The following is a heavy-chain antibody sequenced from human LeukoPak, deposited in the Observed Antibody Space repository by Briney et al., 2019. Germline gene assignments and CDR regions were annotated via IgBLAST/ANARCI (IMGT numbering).Heavy chain of an antibody. J-gene: IGHJ3*02. CDR1: GFTFSSYS. Sequence: GGSLRLSCAGSGFTFSSYSMSWVRQAPGKGLEWVSAISGNGDSTYYVDSVKGRFTISRDNSKNTLYLQMNSLRAEDTAVYYCALYCSGGSCYSMGGAFDIWGQGTMVTVSS. V-gene: IGHV3-23*01. CDR2: ISGNGDST. D-gene: IGHD2-15*01. CDR3: ALYCSGGSCYSMGGAFDI.